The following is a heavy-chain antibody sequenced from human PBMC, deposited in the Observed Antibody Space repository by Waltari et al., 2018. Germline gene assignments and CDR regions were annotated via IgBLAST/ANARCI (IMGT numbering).Heavy chain of an antibody. CDR2: IYSGGST. J-gene: IGHJ3*02. CDR1: GFTVSSNY. V-gene: IGHV3-53*01. Sequence: EVQLVESGGGLIQPGGSLRLSCAASGFTVSSNYMSWVRQAPGKGLEWVSVIYSGGSTYYADSVKGRFTISRDNSKNTLYLQMNSLRAEDTAVYYCARDRSVVHDAFDIWGQGTMVTVSS. CDR3: ARDRSVVHDAFDI. D-gene: IGHD3-22*01.